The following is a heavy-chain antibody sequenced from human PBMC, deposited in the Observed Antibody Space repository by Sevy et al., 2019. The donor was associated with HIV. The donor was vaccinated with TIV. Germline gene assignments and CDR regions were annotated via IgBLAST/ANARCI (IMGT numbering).Heavy chain of an antibody. J-gene: IGHJ4*02. CDR2: IKEDGSQK. D-gene: IGHD6-13*01. Sequence: GGSLRLSCTASGFTFSNVWMIWVRQAPGKGLEWVANIKEDGSQKYYVDSEKGRFTISRDNAKNSLFLQMNSLRAEDTAVYYYVRAVEAADCIWGQGTLVTVSS. CDR1: GFTFSNVW. CDR3: VRAVEAADCI. V-gene: IGHV3-7*04.